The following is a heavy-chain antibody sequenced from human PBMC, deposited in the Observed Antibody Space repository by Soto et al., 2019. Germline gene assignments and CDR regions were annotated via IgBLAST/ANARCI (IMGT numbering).Heavy chain of an antibody. CDR3: TRDASRDSSARGWFDP. CDR2: ISSNSAYI. CDR1: GFTFRSFT. Sequence: GGTLRLSCAASGFTFRSFTMNWVRQAPGKGLEWVSTISSNSAYIYYTDALRGRFTISRDNAKNSLHLQMNNLRAEDTAVYYCTRDASRDSSARGWFDPWGPGTLVTVS. V-gene: IGHV3-21*01. D-gene: IGHD6-13*01. J-gene: IGHJ5*02.